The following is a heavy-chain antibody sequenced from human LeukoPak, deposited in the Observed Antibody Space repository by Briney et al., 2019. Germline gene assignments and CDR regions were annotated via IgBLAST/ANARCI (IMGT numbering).Heavy chain of an antibody. D-gene: IGHD3-16*01. Sequence: SETLTLTCSVSGGSLSNHYWRWIRQPPGKGLEWIAHIYSSGTTTYNPSLKSRVTISLDKSKSQISLKVASVTAADTAVYYCARHLGVGSYPLDSWGQGTLVTVSS. CDR3: ARHLGVGSYPLDS. V-gene: IGHV4-59*08. CDR1: GGSLSNHY. J-gene: IGHJ4*02. CDR2: IYSSGTT.